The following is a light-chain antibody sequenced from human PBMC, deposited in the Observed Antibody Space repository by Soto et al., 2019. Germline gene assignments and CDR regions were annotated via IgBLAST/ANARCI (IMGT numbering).Light chain of an antibody. V-gene: IGKV1-5*01. CDR2: DAS. J-gene: IGKJ1*01. Sequence: IRMTQSPSTVCGPXGERLTITCRTRSRISSFLAWYQQRPGTAPKVXXFDASSLERGVPSRFSGSGSGTEFTLTISSRQPDDFATYYCQQYSSYSKTFGQGTKVDIK. CDR3: QQYSSYSKT. CDR1: SRISSF.